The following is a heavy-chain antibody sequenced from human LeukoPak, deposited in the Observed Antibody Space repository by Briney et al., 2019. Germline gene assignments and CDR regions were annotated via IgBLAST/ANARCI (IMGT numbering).Heavy chain of an antibody. CDR2: IKSDGSER. CDR1: GFSFSSSW. CDR3: GRGGPTITFPLNY. Sequence: GGSLRLPCVASGFSFSSSWMQWVRQAPGKGLVWVSRIKSDGSERSYADSVEGRFTISRDNAKNTLYLQMSGLRPEDTAVYYCGRGGPTITFPLNYWGQGTLVTVSS. V-gene: IGHV3-74*01. J-gene: IGHJ4*02. D-gene: IGHD4-11*01.